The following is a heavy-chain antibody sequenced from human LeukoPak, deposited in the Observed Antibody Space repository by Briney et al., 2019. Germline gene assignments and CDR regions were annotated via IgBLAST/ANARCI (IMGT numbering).Heavy chain of an antibody. CDR3: AREAERRVVN. CDR1: GFSVSSGYY. V-gene: IGHV4-38-2*02. CDR2: IHPSGTM. Sequence: SETLSLTCVVSGFSVSSGYYWGWIRPPPGKGLEWIGNIHPSGTMFHNSSLNSRVTMSIDTSKNQFSLKLSSVTAADTAVYYCAREAERRVVNWGQGTLVTVSS. D-gene: IGHD1-1*01. J-gene: IGHJ4*02.